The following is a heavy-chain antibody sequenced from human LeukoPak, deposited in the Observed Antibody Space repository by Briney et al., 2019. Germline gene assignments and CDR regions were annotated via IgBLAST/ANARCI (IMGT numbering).Heavy chain of an antibody. Sequence: GGSLRLSCEVSGFTFSTYWMSWVRQAPGKGLQWVGQTNQHESEKFYADAVRGRFTISRDNAKNSLYLQMNSLRAEDTALYHCARGYTNFDYWGQGTLVTVSS. CDR3: ARGYTNFDY. V-gene: IGHV3-7*03. CDR2: TNQHESEK. D-gene: IGHD1-1*01. J-gene: IGHJ4*02. CDR1: GFTFSTYW.